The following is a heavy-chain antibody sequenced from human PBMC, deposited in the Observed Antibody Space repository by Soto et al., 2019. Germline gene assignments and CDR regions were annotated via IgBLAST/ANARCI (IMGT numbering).Heavy chain of an antibody. D-gene: IGHD3-10*01. Sequence: ASVKVSCKASGYTFTSYAMHWVRQAPGQRLEWMGWINAGNGNTKYSQKFQGRVTITRDTSASTAYMELSSLRSEDTAVYYCARDLLEAEGYYYGSGSYWPFSGMDVWGQGTTVTVS. CDR3: ARDLLEAEGYYYGSGSYWPFSGMDV. CDR2: INAGNGNT. V-gene: IGHV1-3*01. J-gene: IGHJ6*02. CDR1: GYTFTSYA.